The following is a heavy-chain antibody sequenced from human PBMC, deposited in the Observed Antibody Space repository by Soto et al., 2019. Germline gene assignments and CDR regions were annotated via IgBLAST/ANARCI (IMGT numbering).Heavy chain of an antibody. J-gene: IGHJ4*02. CDR2: FNPRGVIT. D-gene: IGHD3-22*01. CDR1: GYTLIHYY. Sequence: QVQLVQSGAEVKKPGASVKISCQASGYTLIHYYIHWVRQAPGQGLEWLGIFNPRGVITSDTQKLPGRLQMPGDMSTRTFYKVLSSLTHDDTAVYYCSRDSRTVVTVFDFCAQGKLVTVS. CDR3: SRDSRTVVTVFDF. V-gene: IGHV1-46*03.